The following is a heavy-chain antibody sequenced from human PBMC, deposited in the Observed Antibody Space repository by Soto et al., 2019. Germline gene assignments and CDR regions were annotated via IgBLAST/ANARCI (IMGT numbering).Heavy chain of an antibody. V-gene: IGHV4-61*03. D-gene: IGHD2-15*01. Sequence: PSETLSLTCNVSGDTLNSGAYYWTRIRKSPGRGLEWIGHISHTGSTNYNPYLRSRLTISLDKYTNHFSLTMRTANAVDTGVYYCAKSWVGDGYSHWGQGTLVTVSS. CDR2: ISHTGST. CDR3: AKSWVGDGYSH. J-gene: IGHJ4*02. CDR1: GDTLNSGAYY.